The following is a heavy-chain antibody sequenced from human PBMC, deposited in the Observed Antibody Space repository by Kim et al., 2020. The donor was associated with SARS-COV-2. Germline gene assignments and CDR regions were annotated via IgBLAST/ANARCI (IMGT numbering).Heavy chain of an antibody. CDR2: GKGNT. CDR3: LGGFYFDY. V-gene: IGHV1-3*01. J-gene: IGHJ4*02. Sequence: GKGNTTYSQKFQGRVTFTTDTSASTAYMELSFLRSEDSAVYYCLGGFYFDYWGKGTLVTVSS. D-gene: IGHD3-16*01.